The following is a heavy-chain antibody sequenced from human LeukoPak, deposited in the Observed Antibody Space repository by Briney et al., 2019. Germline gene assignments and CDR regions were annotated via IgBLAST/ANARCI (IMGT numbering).Heavy chain of an antibody. CDR3: AKRIQSAMATGY. Sequence: GGSLRLSCAASGFTFSSYWMHWVRQAPGKGLVWVSRINTDGSGTSYADSVKGRFTISRDNSKNTLYLQMNGLRAEDTAVYYCAKRIQSAMATGYWGQGTLVTVSS. CDR2: INTDGSGT. D-gene: IGHD5-18*01. CDR1: GFTFSSYW. J-gene: IGHJ4*02. V-gene: IGHV3-74*01.